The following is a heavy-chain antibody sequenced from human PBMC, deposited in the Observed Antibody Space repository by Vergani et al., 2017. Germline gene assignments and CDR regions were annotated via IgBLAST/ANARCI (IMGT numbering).Heavy chain of an antibody. CDR2: IYSGGST. CDR1: GFTVSSNY. D-gene: IGHD4-17*01. CDR3: ASADYGDLGFDY. Sequence: EVQLVESGGGLIQPGGSLRLSCAASGFTVSSNYMSWVRQAPGKGLEWVSVIYSGGSTYYADSVKGRFTISRDNSKTTLYLQMNSLRAEDTAVYYCASADYGDLGFDYWGQGTLVTVSS. V-gene: IGHV3-53*01. J-gene: IGHJ4*02.